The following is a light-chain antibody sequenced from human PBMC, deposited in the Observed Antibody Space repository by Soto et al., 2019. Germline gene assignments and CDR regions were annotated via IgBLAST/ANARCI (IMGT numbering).Light chain of an antibody. CDR3: QSYDSSLSGYV. CDR1: IGAGYE. Sequence: IGAGYEAHWYQQVPGTAPKLLIYENNNRPSGVTDRFSGSKSGTSASLAITGLQAEDEAEYYCQSYDSSLSGYVFGTGTKLTVL. J-gene: IGLJ1*01. V-gene: IGLV1-40*01. CDR2: ENN.